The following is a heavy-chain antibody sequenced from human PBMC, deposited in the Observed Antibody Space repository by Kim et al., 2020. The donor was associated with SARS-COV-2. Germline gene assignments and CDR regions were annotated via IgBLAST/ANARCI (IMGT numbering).Heavy chain of an antibody. V-gene: IGHV3-21*01. CDR2: ISSSGTYI. CDR3: ARGVDTALVSGGYNWFDP. Sequence: GGSLRLSCAASEFTFSSYSMNWVRQAPGKGLEWVSSISSSGTYIYYADSVKGRFTISRDNAKNSVHLEMNSLRDEDTALYYCARGVDTALVSGGYNWFDPWGQRTLVIVSS. J-gene: IGHJ5*02. CDR1: EFTFSSYS. D-gene: IGHD5-18*01.